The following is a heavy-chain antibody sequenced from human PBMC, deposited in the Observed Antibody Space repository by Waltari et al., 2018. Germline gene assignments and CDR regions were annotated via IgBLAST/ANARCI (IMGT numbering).Heavy chain of an antibody. V-gene: IGHV4-59*01. CDR1: GGSISSYY. J-gene: IGHJ4*02. CDR2: IYYSGST. Sequence: QVQLQESGPGLVKPSETLSLTCTVPGGSISSYYWSWIRQPPGKGLEWIGYIYYSGSTNYNPSLKSRVTISVDTSKNQFSLKLSSVTAADTAVYYCASGGELLPSYWGQGTLVTVSS. D-gene: IGHD1-26*01. CDR3: ASGGELLPSY.